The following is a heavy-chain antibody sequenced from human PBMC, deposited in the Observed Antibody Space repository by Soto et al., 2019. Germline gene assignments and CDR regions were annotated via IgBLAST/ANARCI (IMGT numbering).Heavy chain of an antibody. Sequence: QVQLVQSEAEVRKPGSSVRFSCKASGGSFNRHTISWVRQAPGQGLEWMGGIIPIFGTANHAQKFQGRVTIIADESTSTVYMELSSLRSDDTAIYYCARGWGYDSTDYYYAYWGQGTLVIVSS. D-gene: IGHD3-22*01. J-gene: IGHJ4*02. CDR1: GGSFNRHT. CDR3: ARGWGYDSTDYYYAY. CDR2: IIPIFGTA. V-gene: IGHV1-69*01.